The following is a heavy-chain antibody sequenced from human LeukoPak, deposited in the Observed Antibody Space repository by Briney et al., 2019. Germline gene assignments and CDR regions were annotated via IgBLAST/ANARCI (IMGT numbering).Heavy chain of an antibody. CDR1: GFTFSSYA. CDR2: IWYDGSNK. D-gene: IGHD1-26*01. Sequence: GGSLRLSCAASGFTFSSYAMSWVRQAPGKGLEWVAVIWYDGSNKYYADSVKGRFTISRDNSKNTLYLQMNSLRAEDTAVYYCARLGSYSPNFDYWGQGTLVTVSS. CDR3: ARLGSYSPNFDY. J-gene: IGHJ4*02. V-gene: IGHV3-33*08.